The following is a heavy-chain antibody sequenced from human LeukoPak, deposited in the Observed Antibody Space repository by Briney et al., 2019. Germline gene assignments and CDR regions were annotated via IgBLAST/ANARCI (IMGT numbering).Heavy chain of an antibody. CDR3: ARVGGSYYGDAFDI. Sequence: GASVKVSCKASGYTXTSYYMHGVRQAPGQGLEWMGIINTSGGSTSYAQKFQGRVTMTRDTSTSTVYMELSSLRSEDTAVDYCARVGGSYYGDAFDIWGQGTMVNVSS. CDR2: INTSGGST. CDR1: GYTXTSYY. J-gene: IGHJ3*02. V-gene: IGHV1-46*01. D-gene: IGHD1-26*01.